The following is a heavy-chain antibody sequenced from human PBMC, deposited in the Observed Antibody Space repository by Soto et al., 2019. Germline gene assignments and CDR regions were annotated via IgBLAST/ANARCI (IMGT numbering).Heavy chain of an antibody. CDR1: GYTFTGHG. J-gene: IGHJ6*03. V-gene: IGHV1-18*01. Sequence: QVQLVQSGAEVKKPGASVKVSCKTSGYTFTGHGISWVRQAPGQGLEWMGWISPYNGDTNYAQKLQGRVSVTTDSSTRTAYMELRSLRSEDTAVYYCARMVRGSTVGYYYYMDVWGKGTTVTVSS. CDR2: ISPYNGDT. CDR3: ARMVRGSTVGYYYYMDV. D-gene: IGHD3-10*01.